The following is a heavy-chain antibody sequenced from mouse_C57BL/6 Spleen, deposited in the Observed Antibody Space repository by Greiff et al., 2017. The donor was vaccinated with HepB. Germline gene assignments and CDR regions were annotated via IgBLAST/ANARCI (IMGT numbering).Heavy chain of an antibody. V-gene: IGHV3-5*01. J-gene: IGHJ4*01. Sequence: EVKLMESGPGLVKPSQTVFLTCTVTGISITTGNYRWSWIRQFPGNKLEWIGYIYYSGTITYNPSLTSRTTITRDTPKNQFFLEMNSLTAEDTATYYCAREGGYDGAMDYWGQGTSVTVSS. CDR2: IYYSGTI. D-gene: IGHD2-2*01. CDR1: GISITTGNYR. CDR3: AREGGYDGAMDY.